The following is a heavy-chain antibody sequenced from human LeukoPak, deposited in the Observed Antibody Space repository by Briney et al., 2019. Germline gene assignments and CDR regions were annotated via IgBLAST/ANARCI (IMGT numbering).Heavy chain of an antibody. V-gene: IGHV3-23*01. CDR1: GFTFSSYA. Sequence: PGGSLRLSRAASGFTFSSYAMSWVRQAPGKGLEWVSAISGSGGSTYYADSVKGRFAISRDNSKNTLYLQMNSLRAEDTAVYYCAKAGAAAPYFDYWGQGTLVTVSS. D-gene: IGHD6-13*01. CDR2: ISGSGGST. CDR3: AKAGAAAPYFDY. J-gene: IGHJ4*02.